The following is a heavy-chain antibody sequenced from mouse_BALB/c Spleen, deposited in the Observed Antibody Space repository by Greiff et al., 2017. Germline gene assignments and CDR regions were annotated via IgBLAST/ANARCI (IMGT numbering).Heavy chain of an antibody. CDR3: ARAYYRYFDY. CDR1: GFAFSSYD. CDR2: ISSGGGST. J-gene: IGHJ2*01. D-gene: IGHD2-14*01. V-gene: IGHV5-12-1*01. Sequence: EVQLVESGGGLVKPGGSLKLSCAASGFAFSSYDMSWVRQTPEKRLEWVAYISSGGGSTYYPDTVKGRFTISRDNAKNTLYLQMSSLKSEDTAMYYCARAYYRYFDYWGQGTTLTVSS.